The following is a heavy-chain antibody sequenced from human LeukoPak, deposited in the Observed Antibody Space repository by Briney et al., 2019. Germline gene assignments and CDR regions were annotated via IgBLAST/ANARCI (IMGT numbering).Heavy chain of an antibody. J-gene: IGHJ6*02. V-gene: IGHV3-23*01. CDR3: AKVLLARAYYYGMDV. CDR2: ISGSGGST. D-gene: IGHD2-15*01. Sequence: GGSLRLSCAASGITFSSYAMSWVRQAPGKGLEWVSAISGSGGSTYYADSVKGRFTISRDNSKNTLYLQMNSLRVEDTAVYYCAKVLLARAYYYGMDVWGQGTTVTVSS. CDR1: GITFSSYA.